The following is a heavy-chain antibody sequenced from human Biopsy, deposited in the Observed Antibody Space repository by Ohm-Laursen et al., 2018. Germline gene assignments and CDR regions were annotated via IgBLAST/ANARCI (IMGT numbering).Heavy chain of an antibody. V-gene: IGHV4-59*01. J-gene: IGHJ6*02. Sequence: SETLSLTCTASGGSISSDYWSRIRQTPGKGLEWIGYIYYSGSTNYNPSLKSRVTISVDTSKNQFSLRLNSVTAADTAVYYCARATNSTGWPYYYFYGMDVWGQGTTVTVSS. CDR3: ARATNSTGWPYYYFYGMDV. CDR2: IYYSGST. CDR1: GGSISSDY. D-gene: IGHD2/OR15-2a*01.